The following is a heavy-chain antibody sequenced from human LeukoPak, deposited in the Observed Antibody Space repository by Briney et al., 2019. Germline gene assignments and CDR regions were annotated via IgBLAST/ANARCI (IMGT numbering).Heavy chain of an antibody. V-gene: IGHV1-18*01. CDR1: GYIFTSYG. Sequence: ASVKVSCKASGYIFTSYGISWMRQAPGQGLEWMGWISGYNGHTNYAQKLQGRVTMTTDTSTSTAYMELRSLRSDDTAVYYCARDLSGALWGQGTLVTVSS. CDR2: ISGYNGHT. J-gene: IGHJ4*02. CDR3: ARDLSGAL. D-gene: IGHD5-12*01.